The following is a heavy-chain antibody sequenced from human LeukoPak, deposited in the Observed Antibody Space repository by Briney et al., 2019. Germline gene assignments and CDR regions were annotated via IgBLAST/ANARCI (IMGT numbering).Heavy chain of an antibody. CDR2: IIPIFGTA. D-gene: IGHD6-13*01. CDR1: GGTFSSYA. J-gene: IGHJ4*02. V-gene: IGHV1-69*05. CDR3: AREGRIAAAGTGLDY. Sequence: SVKVSCKASGGTFSSYAISWVRQAPGQGLEWMGGIIPIFGTANYAQKFRGRVTITTDESTSTAYMELSSLRSEDTAVYYCAREGRIAAAGTGLDYWGQGTLVTVSS.